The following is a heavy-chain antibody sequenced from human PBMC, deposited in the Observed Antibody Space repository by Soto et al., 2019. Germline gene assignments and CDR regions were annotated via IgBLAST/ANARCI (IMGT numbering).Heavy chain of an antibody. D-gene: IGHD6-19*01. J-gene: IGHJ5*02. CDR3: ARDIIAYSSAWFPGFDP. V-gene: IGHV4-59*01. CDR2: IHNSGST. CDR1: GDSLSRNF. Sequence: SETLSLTCTVSGDSLSRNFWSWIRQPPGKGLEWIGSIHNSGSTNYNPSLKSRVTISVDTSKNQFSLKLSSVTAADTAVYYCARDIIAYSSAWFPGFDPWGQGTLVTFSS.